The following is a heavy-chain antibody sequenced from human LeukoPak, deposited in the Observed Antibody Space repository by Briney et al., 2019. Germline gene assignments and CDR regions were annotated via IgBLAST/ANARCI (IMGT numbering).Heavy chain of an antibody. Sequence: ASLKVSCKVSVYTLTELSTHGVPRSPGKRVGWGVGFDLEVGETIYAQKLRGRFTMTEDTSTATAYIELSLRTSQDTPVYSCATFEYSSSSIANWLYPWGQGTLVTVSS. CDR3: ATFEYSSSSIANWLYP. J-gene: IGHJ5*02. V-gene: IGHV1-24*01. CDR2: FDLEVGET. CDR1: VYTLTELS. D-gene: IGHD6-6*01.